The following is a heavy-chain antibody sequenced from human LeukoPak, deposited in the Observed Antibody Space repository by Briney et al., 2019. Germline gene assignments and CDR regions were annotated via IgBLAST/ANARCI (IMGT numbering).Heavy chain of an antibody. CDR3: ARAWGSPDYYYYYMDV. V-gene: IGHV1-18*01. D-gene: IGHD3-16*01. J-gene: IGHJ6*03. CDR1: GYTFTIYG. Sequence: GASVKVSFKASGYTFTIYGISWVRQAPGQGLEWMGWISAYNGNTNYAQKLQGRVTMTTDTSTSTAYMELRSLRSDDTAVYYCARAWGSPDYYYYYMDVWGKGTTVTVSS. CDR2: ISAYNGNT.